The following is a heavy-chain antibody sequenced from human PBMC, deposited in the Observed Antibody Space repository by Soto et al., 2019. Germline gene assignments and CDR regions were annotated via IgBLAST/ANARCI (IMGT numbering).Heavy chain of an antibody. D-gene: IGHD2-8*01. CDR3: ARVSSHCTNGVCDIPNWFDP. J-gene: IGHJ5*02. CDR1: GGSFSGYY. V-gene: IGHV4-34*01. Sequence: SETLSLTCAVYGGSFSGYYWSWIRQPPGKGLEWIGEINHSGSTNYNPSLKSRVTISVDTSKNQFSLKLSSVTAPDTAVYYCARVSSHCTNGVCDIPNWFDPWGQGTVVTVSS. CDR2: INHSGST.